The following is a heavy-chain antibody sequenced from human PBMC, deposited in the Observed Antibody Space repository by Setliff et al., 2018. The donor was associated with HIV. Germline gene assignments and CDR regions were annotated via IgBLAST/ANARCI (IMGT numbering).Heavy chain of an antibody. CDR2: IFYSGSS. CDR3: ARLHPGGYDPYYYNYYMDV. J-gene: IGHJ6*03. D-gene: IGHD5-12*01. V-gene: IGHV4-39*01. CDR1: GGSISSATHY. Sequence: ETLSLTCTVSGGSISSATHYWGWIRQLPGKGLAWIGSIFYSGSSHYNPSLKSRAIISVDTSKNQFSLRLSSVTAADTAVYYCARLHPGGYDPYYYNYYMDVWGRGTTVTVSS.